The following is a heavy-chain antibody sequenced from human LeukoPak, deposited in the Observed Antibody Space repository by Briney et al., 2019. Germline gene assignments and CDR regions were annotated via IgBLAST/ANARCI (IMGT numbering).Heavy chain of an antibody. Sequence: PGGSLGLSCAASGFTFSSYSMNWVRQAPGKGLEWVSSISSSSSYIYYADSVKGRFTISRDNAKNSLYLQMNSLRAEDTAVYYCARADIVVVPAAMYGDYLDYWGQGTLVTVSS. D-gene: IGHD2-2*01. CDR2: ISSSSSYI. CDR1: GFTFSSYS. CDR3: ARADIVVVPAAMYGDYLDY. J-gene: IGHJ4*02. V-gene: IGHV3-21*01.